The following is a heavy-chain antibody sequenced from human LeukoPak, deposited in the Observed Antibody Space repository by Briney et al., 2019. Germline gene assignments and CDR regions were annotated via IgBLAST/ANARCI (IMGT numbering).Heavy chain of an antibody. CDR3: ARDPWLMPKYYFDY. Sequence: PGGSLRLSCAASGFTFSSYAMSWVRQAPGKGLEWVSAISGSGGSTYYADSVKGRFTISRDNSKNTLYLQMNSLRAEDTAVYYCARDPWLMPKYYFDYWGQGTLVTVSS. CDR1: GFTFSSYA. J-gene: IGHJ4*02. CDR2: ISGSGGST. V-gene: IGHV3-23*01. D-gene: IGHD3-9*01.